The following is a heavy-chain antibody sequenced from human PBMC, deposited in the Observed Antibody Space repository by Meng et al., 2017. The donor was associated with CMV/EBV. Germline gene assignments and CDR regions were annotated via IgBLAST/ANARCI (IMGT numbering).Heavy chain of an antibody. D-gene: IGHD3-9*01. J-gene: IGHJ6*02. CDR2: ISSSSSYI. Sequence: GESLKISCAASGFTFSSYSMNWVRQAPGKGLEWVSSISSSSSYIYYADSVKGRFTISRDNAKNLLYLQMNSLRAEDTAVYYCARGRDILTGYQSYQYGMDVWGQGTTVTVSS. CDR3: ARGRDILTGYQSYQYGMDV. V-gene: IGHV3-21*01. CDR1: GFTFSSYS.